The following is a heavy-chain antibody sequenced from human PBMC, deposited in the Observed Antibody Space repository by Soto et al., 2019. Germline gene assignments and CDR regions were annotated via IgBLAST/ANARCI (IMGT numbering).Heavy chain of an antibody. Sequence: LRLSCAASGFTFSTYWMNWVRQAPGKGLEWVANIKQDGREKFYVDSVKGRFTISRDNADNSLYLQMNSLRVEDTAVYYCARDRSGSDYYYGMDVWGQGTTVTVSS. V-gene: IGHV3-7*01. CDR1: GFTFSTYW. CDR3: ARDRSGSDYYYGMDV. J-gene: IGHJ6*02. D-gene: IGHD6-25*01. CDR2: IKQDGREK.